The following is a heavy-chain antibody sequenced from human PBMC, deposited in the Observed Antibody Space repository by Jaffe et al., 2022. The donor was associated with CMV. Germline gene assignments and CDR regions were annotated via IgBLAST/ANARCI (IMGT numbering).Heavy chain of an antibody. CDR3: ARDKGTTVKDAFDI. V-gene: IGHV3-33*08. Sequence: QVQLVESGGGVVQPGRSLRLSCAASGFTFSSYGMHWVRQAPGKGLEWVAVIWYDGSNKYYADSVKGRFTISRDNSKNTLYLQMNSLRAEDTAVYYCARDKGTTVKDAFDIWGQGTMVTVSS. CDR1: GFTFSSYG. D-gene: IGHD1-1*01. J-gene: IGHJ3*02. CDR2: IWYDGSNK.